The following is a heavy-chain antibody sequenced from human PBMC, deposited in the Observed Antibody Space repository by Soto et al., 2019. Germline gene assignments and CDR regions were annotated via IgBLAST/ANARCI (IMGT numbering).Heavy chain of an antibody. CDR2: ISWNSDNI. CDR3: AKDLYSNYGDAFDI. CDR1: GFTFDDYA. Sequence: GGSLRLSCAASGFTFDDYAMHWVRQAPGKGLEWVSGISWNSDNIVYADSVKGRFTISRDNAKNSLYLQMNSLRAEDTALYYCAKDLYSNYGDAFDIWGQGTMVTVSS. V-gene: IGHV3-9*01. J-gene: IGHJ3*02. D-gene: IGHD4-4*01.